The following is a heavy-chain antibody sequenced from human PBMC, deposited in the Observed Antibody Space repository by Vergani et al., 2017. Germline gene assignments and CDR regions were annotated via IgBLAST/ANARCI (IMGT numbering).Heavy chain of an antibody. J-gene: IGHJ4*02. D-gene: IGHD6-19*01. CDR1: GFTFSSYA. CDR3: ARDRSGWYQDFDY. V-gene: IGHV3-48*01. CDR2: IRSSSSII. Sequence: EVQLLESGGGLVQPGGSLRLSCAASGFTFSSYAMSWVRQAPGKGLEWVSYIRSSSSIIYYADSVKGRFTISRDNAKNSLYLQMNSLRAEDTAVYYCARDRSGWYQDFDYWGQGTLVTVSS.